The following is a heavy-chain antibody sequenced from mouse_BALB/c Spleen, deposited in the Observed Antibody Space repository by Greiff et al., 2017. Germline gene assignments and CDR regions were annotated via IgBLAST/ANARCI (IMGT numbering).Heavy chain of an antibody. V-gene: IGHV5-4*02. J-gene: IGHJ2*01. CDR2: ISDGGSYT. CDR3: ARGIYYGTLDY. Sequence: EVHLVESGGGLVKPGGSLKLSCAASGFTFSDYYMYWVRQTPEKRLEWVATISDGGSYTYYPDSVKGRFTISRDNAKNNLYLQMSSLKSEDTAMYYCARGIYYGTLDYWGQGTTLTVSS. CDR1: GFTFSDYY. D-gene: IGHD2-1*01.